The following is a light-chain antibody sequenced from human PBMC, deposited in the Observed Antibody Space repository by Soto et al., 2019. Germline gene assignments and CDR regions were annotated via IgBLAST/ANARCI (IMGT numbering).Light chain of an antibody. Sequence: DIQMIQSPSSLSASVGDRVTITCRASQSISSYLNWYKQKPGKAPNLLIYTTSNLQNGVPLRFSCSGSGTDYNLTISSLQPEDFAIYFCQQTHSVPYTFGQGTKVEIK. CDR1: QSISSY. J-gene: IGKJ2*01. CDR3: QQTHSVPYT. CDR2: TTS. V-gene: IGKV1-39*01.